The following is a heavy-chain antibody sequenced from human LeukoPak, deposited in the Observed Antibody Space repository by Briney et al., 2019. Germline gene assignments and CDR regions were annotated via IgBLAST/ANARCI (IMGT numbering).Heavy chain of an antibody. CDR3: ARDFRHSSGWFY. CDR1: GFTFSSYG. D-gene: IGHD6-19*01. Sequence: GGSLRLSCAASGFTFSSYGMHWVRQAPGQGLEWMGIINPSGGSTSYAQKFQGRVTMTRDTSTSTVYMELSSLRSEDTAVYYCARDFRHSSGWFYWGQGTLVTVSS. J-gene: IGHJ4*02. V-gene: IGHV1-46*01. CDR2: INPSGGST.